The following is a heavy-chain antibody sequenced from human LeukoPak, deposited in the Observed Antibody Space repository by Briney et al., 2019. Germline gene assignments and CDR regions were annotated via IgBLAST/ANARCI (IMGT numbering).Heavy chain of an antibody. Sequence: GGSLRLSCAASGFTFSNAWMSWVRQAPGKGLEWVGRIKSKTDGGTTDYAAPVKGRFTISRDDSKNTLYLQMNSLKTEDTAVYDCTTRDYGDYYLYAFDIWGQGTMVTVSS. CDR1: GFTFSNAW. J-gene: IGHJ3*02. V-gene: IGHV3-15*01. CDR3: TTRDYGDYYLYAFDI. D-gene: IGHD4-17*01. CDR2: IKSKTDGGTT.